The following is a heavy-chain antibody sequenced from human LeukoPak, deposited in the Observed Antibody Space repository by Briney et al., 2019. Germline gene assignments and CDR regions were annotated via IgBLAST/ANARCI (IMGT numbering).Heavy chain of an antibody. J-gene: IGHJ5*02. CDR1: GFTFSSYS. D-gene: IGHD3-10*01. CDR2: ITSSSSYI. Sequence: GGSLRLSCAASGFTFSSYSMNWVRQAPGKGLEWVSSITSSSSYIYYADSVKGRFTISRDNSKNTLYLQMNSLRAEDTAVYYCAKDRWNYYGSGSYLNWFDPWGQGTLVTVSS. V-gene: IGHV3-21*04. CDR3: AKDRWNYYGSGSYLNWFDP.